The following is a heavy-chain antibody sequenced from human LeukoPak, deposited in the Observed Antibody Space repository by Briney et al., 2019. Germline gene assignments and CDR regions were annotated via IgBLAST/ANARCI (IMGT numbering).Heavy chain of an antibody. Sequence: PGGSLGLSCVVSGISLSNYAMTWVCQAPGKGLEWVSYISERGGSTTYADSVKGRFTISRDTSLNTLYLQMNNLRAEDTAVYFCAKRGVVIRGLLVIGYHQEAYHYDFWGQGVLVTVSS. D-gene: IGHD3-10*01. J-gene: IGHJ4*02. CDR2: ISERGGST. V-gene: IGHV3-23*01. CDR3: AKRGVVIRGLLVIGYHQEAYHYDF. CDR1: GISLSNYA.